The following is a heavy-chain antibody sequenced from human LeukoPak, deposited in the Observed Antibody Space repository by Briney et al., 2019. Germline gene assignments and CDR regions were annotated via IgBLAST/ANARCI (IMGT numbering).Heavy chain of an antibody. CDR2: IYYSGST. V-gene: IGHV4-59*11. CDR3: ARVYGGNLFDY. J-gene: IGHJ4*02. Sequence: SETLSLTCTVSGGSISSHYWSWIRQPPGKGLEWIGYIYYSGSTNYNPSLKSRVTISVDTSKNQFSLKLSSVTAADTAVYYCARVYGGNLFDYWGQGTLDTVSS. CDR1: GGSISSHY. D-gene: IGHD4-23*01.